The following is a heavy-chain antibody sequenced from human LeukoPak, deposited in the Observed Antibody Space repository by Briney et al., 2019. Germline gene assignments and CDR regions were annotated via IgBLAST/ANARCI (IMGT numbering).Heavy chain of an antibody. D-gene: IGHD6-19*01. J-gene: IGHJ4*02. Sequence: SVKVSCKASGGTFSSYAISWVRQAPGQGLEWMGRIIPILVIANYAQKFQGRVTITADKSTSTDYMELSSLRSEDTAVYYCAGLVYSSGWSVYYFDYWGQGTLVTVSS. CDR2: IIPILVIA. CDR1: GGTFSSYA. V-gene: IGHV1-69*04. CDR3: AGLVYSSGWSVYYFDY.